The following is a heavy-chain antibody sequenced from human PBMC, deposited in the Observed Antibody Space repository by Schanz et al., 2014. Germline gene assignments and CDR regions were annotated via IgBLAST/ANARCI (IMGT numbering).Heavy chain of an antibody. V-gene: IGHV4-38-2*02. Sequence: QVQLQESGPGLVKPSETLSLTCTVSDSSITSDYSWGWIRQPPGKGLEWIGSIHQSGNAYYNPSRNAGPAIARDASKTLFPRRRKSVPAADTAVYYCVRPEITPTGTGVGVDSWGQGTLVTVSS. D-gene: IGHD1-1*01. CDR2: IHQSGNA. J-gene: IGHJ4*02. CDR1: DSSITSDYS. CDR3: VRPEITPTGTGVGVDS.